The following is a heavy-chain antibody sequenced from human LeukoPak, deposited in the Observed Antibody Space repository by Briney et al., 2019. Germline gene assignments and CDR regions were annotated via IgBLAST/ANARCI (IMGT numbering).Heavy chain of an antibody. J-gene: IGHJ5*02. CDR3: ARDRIIVGATGNWFDP. V-gene: IGHV4-59*01. CDR2: IYYSGST. D-gene: IGHD1-26*01. Sequence: SETLSLTCTVSGGSISSYYWSWVRQPPGKGLEWIGDIYYSGSTNYNPSLTSRVTISVDTSKNQFSLKLSSVTAADTAVYYCARDRIIVGATGNWFDPWGQGTLVTVSS. CDR1: GGSISSYY.